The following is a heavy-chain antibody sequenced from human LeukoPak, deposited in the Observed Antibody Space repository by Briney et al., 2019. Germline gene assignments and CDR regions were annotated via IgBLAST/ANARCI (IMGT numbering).Heavy chain of an antibody. CDR1: GYTFTSYS. CDR3: AREIVGQWLLVY. Sequence: ASVKVSCTASGYTFTSYSFTWVRQAPGQGLEWMGWISPHNGNTNYAQKFQGRLTMTTDTSTSTAYMELRSLRTDDTAVYYCAREIVGQWLLVYWGQGTLVTVSS. V-gene: IGHV1-18*01. D-gene: IGHD6-19*01. CDR2: ISPHNGNT. J-gene: IGHJ4*02.